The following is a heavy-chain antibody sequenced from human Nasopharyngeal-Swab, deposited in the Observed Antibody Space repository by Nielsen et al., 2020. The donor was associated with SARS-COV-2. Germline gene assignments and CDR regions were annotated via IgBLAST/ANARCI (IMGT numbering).Heavy chain of an antibody. V-gene: IGHV1-46*01. Sequence: ASVKVSCKASGYTFTSYYMHWVRQAPGQGLEWMGIINPSGGSTSYAQKFQGRVTMTRDTSTSTVYMELSSLRSEDTAVYYCARDKGWIVVVTAILDYWGQGTLVTVSS. D-gene: IGHD2-21*02. J-gene: IGHJ4*02. CDR1: GYTFTSYY. CDR3: ARDKGWIVVVTAILDY. CDR2: INPSGGST.